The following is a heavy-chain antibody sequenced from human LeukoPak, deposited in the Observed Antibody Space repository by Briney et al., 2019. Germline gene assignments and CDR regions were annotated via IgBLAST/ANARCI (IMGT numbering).Heavy chain of an antibody. Sequence: GESLKISCRGSGYSFTTYWIGWVRQMPGKGLEWMGIIYPGDSDTRYTPSFQGQVTLSADKSINTAYLQWSSLKASDTAMYYCARWYSSSWGNWFDPWGQGTLVTVSS. CDR3: ARWYSSSWGNWFDP. J-gene: IGHJ5*02. D-gene: IGHD6-13*01. CDR2: IYPGDSDT. CDR1: GYSFTTYW. V-gene: IGHV5-51*01.